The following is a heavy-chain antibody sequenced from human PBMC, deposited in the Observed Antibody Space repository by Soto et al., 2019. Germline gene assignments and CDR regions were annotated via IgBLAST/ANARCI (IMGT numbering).Heavy chain of an antibody. CDR2: IYWDDDK. V-gene: IGHV2-5*02. Sequence: QITLKESGPTLVKPTQTLTLTCTFSGFSLTTRGVGVGWIRQPPGKALECLALIYWDDDKRYSPSLQRRLSITKDTSKNLVVLTMTNVDPVNTAPYYCAHIPNYYQYDWFDPWGQGTLGSVSS. D-gene: IGHD3-16*01. CDR1: GFSLTTRGVG. J-gene: IGHJ5*02. CDR3: AHIPNYYQYDWFDP.